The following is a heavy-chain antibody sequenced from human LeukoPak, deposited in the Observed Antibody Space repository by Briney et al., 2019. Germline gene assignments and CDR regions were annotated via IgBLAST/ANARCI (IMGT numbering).Heavy chain of an antibody. V-gene: IGHV1-8*03. CDR1: GYTFTSYD. D-gene: IGHD3-3*01. CDR2: MNPNSGNT. Sequence: ASVKVSCKASGYTFTSYDINWVRQATGQGLEWMGWMNPNSGNTGYAQKFQGRVTITRNTSISTAYMELSSLRSEDTAVYYCASVSDGYDFWSGYYVGRGWFDPWGQGTLVTVSS. CDR3: ASVSDGYDFWSGYYVGRGWFDP. J-gene: IGHJ5*02.